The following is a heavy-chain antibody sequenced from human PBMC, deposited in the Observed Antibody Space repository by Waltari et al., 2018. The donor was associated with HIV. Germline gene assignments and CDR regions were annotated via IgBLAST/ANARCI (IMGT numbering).Heavy chain of an antibody. Sequence: QVQLVESGGGVVQPGGSLRLSCAASGFTFNNYGIHWVRQAPGKGVEGVAVIWYDGSKTYYEGSVKGRFTIYRDTSMNTVYLQMSSLRAEDTALYYCARDQEFMTTVTPLAYWGQGTPVTVSS. D-gene: IGHD4-4*01. CDR3: ARDQEFMTTVTPLAY. CDR2: IWYDGSKT. J-gene: IGHJ4*02. V-gene: IGHV3-33*01. CDR1: GFTFNNYG.